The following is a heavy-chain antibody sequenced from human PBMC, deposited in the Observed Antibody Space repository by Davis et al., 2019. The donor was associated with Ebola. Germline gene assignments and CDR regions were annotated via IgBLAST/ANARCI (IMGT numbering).Heavy chain of an antibody. V-gene: IGHV4-34*01. D-gene: IGHD3-10*01. CDR3: VRGAGTPMPPNY. CDR1: GGSISRYY. CDR2: INHSGST. J-gene: IGHJ4*02. Sequence: PSETLSLTCTVSGGSISRYYWSWIRQPPGKGLEWIGEINHSGSTNYNPSLKSRVTISVDTSKNQFSLKLNSVTAADTALYFCVRGAGTPMPPNYWGQETRVTVSS.